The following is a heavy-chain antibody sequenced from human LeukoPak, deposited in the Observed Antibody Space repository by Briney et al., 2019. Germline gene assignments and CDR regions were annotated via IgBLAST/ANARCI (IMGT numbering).Heavy chain of an antibody. CDR1: GDRFTSYW. CDR3: ARHVGNWFDP. CDR2: IYPHDSET. J-gene: IGHJ5*02. Sequence: GESLKISCKGSGDRFTSYWIAWVRQMPGKGLEWMVIIYPHDSETRYSPSFQGQVTISADKSITTAYLQWSSLKASDTAIYYCARHVGNWFDPWGQGTLVTVSS. D-gene: IGHD1-26*01. V-gene: IGHV5-51*01.